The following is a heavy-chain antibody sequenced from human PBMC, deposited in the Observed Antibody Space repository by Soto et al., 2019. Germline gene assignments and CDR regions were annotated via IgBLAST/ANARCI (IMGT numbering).Heavy chain of an antibody. V-gene: IGHV4-30-2*01. CDR2: IYHSGST. CDR1: CGSSSSGGYP. J-gene: IGHJ5*02. Sequence: SETLPLTCGVACGSSSSGGYPWSWIRQTPGKGLEWIGYIYHSGSTYYNPSLKSRVTISVDRSKNQFSLKLSSVTAADTAVYYCARGRSIAARRYWFDPWGQGTLVTVSS. CDR3: ARGRSIAARRYWFDP. D-gene: IGHD6-6*01.